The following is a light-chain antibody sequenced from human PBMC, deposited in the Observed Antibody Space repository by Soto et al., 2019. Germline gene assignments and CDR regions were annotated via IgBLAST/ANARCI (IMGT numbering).Light chain of an antibody. Sequence: EIVLTQSPATLSVSPGERATLSCRASQSVSSYLAWYQQKPGQAPRLLIYDASNRATGIPARFSGSGSGTDFSLTIRSLEPEDFAVYYCQHLGKFGQGTKVEIK. V-gene: IGKV3-11*01. CDR1: QSVSSY. J-gene: IGKJ1*01. CDR3: QHLGK. CDR2: DAS.